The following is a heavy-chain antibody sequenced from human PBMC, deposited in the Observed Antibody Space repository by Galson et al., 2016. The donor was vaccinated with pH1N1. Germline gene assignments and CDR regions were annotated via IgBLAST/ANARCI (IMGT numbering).Heavy chain of an antibody. CDR3: ARRYYFDY. CDR2: IDPSAGTI. J-gene: IGHJ4*02. V-gene: IGHV1-46*01. Sequence: SVKVSCKASGYSVTRYYMHWVRQAPGQGLEWMGIIDPSAGTITYSQKFQGRISLTRDTSTNSVHMELSTLRPDDSAIYFCARRYYFDYWGQGTLVTVSS. CDR1: GYSVTRYY.